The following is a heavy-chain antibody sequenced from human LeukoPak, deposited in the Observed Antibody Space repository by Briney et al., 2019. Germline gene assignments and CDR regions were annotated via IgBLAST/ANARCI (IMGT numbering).Heavy chain of an antibody. CDR2: IYYTGST. D-gene: IGHD1-26*01. CDR3: ARALNSGSYHY. CDR1: GGSISSHY. J-gene: IGHJ4*02. V-gene: IGHV4-59*11. Sequence: PSETLSLTCTVSGGSISSHYWSWIRQPPGRGLECLGYIYYTGSTNYNPSLKSRVTISVDTSQNQFSLNLNSVTAADTAVYYCARALNSGSYHYWGQGTLVTVSS.